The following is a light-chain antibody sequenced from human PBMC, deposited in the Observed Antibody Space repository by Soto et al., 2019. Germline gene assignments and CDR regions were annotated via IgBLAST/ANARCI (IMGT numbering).Light chain of an antibody. CDR1: QSVSSY. J-gene: IGKJ1*01. CDR3: QRRRNWPLT. V-gene: IGKV3-11*01. CDR2: EAS. Sequence: EIVLTQSPATLSLSPGERATLSCRASQSVSSYLAWYQQKPGQAPRLLIYEASNRATGIPARLSGSGSGTDCTLTISSLEPEDFAVYYCQRRRNWPLTFGHGTKVEIK.